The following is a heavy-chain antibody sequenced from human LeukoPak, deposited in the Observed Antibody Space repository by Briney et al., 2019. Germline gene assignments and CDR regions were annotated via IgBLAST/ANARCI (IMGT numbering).Heavy chain of an antibody. CDR2: IIPIFGTA. Sequence: GASVKVSCKASGGTISSYAISWVRQAPGQGLEWMGGIIPIFGTANYAQKFQGRVTITTDESTSTAYMELSSLRSEDTAVYYCASEIGAYCGGDCYSVFSFAFDIWGQGTMVTVSS. V-gene: IGHV1-69*05. CDR1: GGTISSYA. J-gene: IGHJ3*02. D-gene: IGHD2-21*02. CDR3: ASEIGAYCGGDCYSVFSFAFDI.